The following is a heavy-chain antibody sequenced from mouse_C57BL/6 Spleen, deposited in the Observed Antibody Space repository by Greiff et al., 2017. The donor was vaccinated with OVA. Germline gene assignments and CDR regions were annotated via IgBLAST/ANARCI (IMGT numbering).Heavy chain of an antibody. D-gene: IGHD1-1*01. J-gene: IGHJ4*01. Sequence: EVQLQQSGPELVKPGASVKISCKASGYTFTDYYMNWVKQSHGKSLEWIGDINPNNGGTSYNQKFKGKATLTVDKSSSTAYMELRSLTSEDSAVYYCVYGSSYNAMDYWGQGTSVTVSS. CDR2: INPNNGGT. CDR1: GYTFTDYY. CDR3: VYGSSYNAMDY. V-gene: IGHV1-26*01.